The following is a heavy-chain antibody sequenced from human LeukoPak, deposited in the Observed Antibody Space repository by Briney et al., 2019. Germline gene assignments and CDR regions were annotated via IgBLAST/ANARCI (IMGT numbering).Heavy chain of an antibody. Sequence: PSQTLSLTCTVSGGSINNGGYYWSWIRQHPGKGLEWIGYIYYSGSSYYNPSLRSRVTISVDTSKNHFSLKLSSVTAADTAVYYCARVLLWFGELHYFDYWGQGTLVTVSS. V-gene: IGHV4-31*03. CDR3: ARVLLWFGELHYFDY. D-gene: IGHD3-10*01. J-gene: IGHJ4*02. CDR2: IYYSGSS. CDR1: GGSINNGGYY.